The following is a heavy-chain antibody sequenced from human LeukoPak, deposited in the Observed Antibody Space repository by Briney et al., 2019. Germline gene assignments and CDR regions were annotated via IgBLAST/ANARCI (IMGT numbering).Heavy chain of an antibody. CDR3: ARLGPTYYDKADY. J-gene: IGHJ4*02. Sequence: PSETLSLTCTVSGGSISSSNYYWGWIRQPPGKGLEWIGSIYYSGSTYYNPSLKSRVTISVDTSKNQFSLKLSSVTAADMAVYYCARLGPTYYDKADYWGQGNLVTVSS. CDR1: GGSISSSNYY. D-gene: IGHD3-22*01. CDR2: IYYSGST. V-gene: IGHV4-39*01.